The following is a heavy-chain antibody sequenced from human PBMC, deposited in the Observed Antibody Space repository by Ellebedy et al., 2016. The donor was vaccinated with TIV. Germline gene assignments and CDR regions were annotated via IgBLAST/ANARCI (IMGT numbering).Heavy chain of an antibody. V-gene: IGHV3-72*01. CDR3: GREVYWTVTS. Sequence: GESLKISCAASECTFSDHYMNWVRQAPGKGLEWVGFIRSKTYGGTTEYAASVKGRFTISRDDSKNSVYLQMNSVKTEYTAVYYCGREVYWTVTSWGQGTLVTVSS. J-gene: IGHJ5*02. CDR2: IRSKTYGGTT. D-gene: IGHD3/OR15-3a*01. CDR1: ECTFSDHY.